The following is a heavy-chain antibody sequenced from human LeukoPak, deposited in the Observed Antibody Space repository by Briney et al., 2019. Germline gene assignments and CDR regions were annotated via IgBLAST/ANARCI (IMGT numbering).Heavy chain of an antibody. Sequence: PGGSLRLSCAASGFTFSSYSMSWVRQAPGKGLEWVSGISGSGDRTYYADAVKGRFTISRDNAKNSLSLQMNSLRGDDTAVYYCARGAWRIAAFFDYWGQGTLVTVSS. CDR1: GFTFSSYS. J-gene: IGHJ4*02. V-gene: IGHV3-23*01. D-gene: IGHD6-6*01. CDR2: ISGSGDRT. CDR3: ARGAWRIAAFFDY.